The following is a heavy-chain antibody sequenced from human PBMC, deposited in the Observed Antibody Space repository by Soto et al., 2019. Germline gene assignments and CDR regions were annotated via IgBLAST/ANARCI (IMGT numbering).Heavy chain of an antibody. J-gene: IGHJ5*02. CDR2: INPSGGGT. D-gene: IGHD3-3*01. CDR1: GYTFTTSC. V-gene: IGHV1-46*03. CDR3: ALGRGHVNTADVWSGPLDR. Sequence: QVHLVQSGAEVKKPGASVKVSCKTSGYTFTTSCIHWVRQAPGQGLEWVGIINPSGGGTSYAQKFQGRVTRARDPSTSTAYMELSGLTSEDTAVYYCALGRGHVNTADVWSGPLDRWGQGTQVTVSS.